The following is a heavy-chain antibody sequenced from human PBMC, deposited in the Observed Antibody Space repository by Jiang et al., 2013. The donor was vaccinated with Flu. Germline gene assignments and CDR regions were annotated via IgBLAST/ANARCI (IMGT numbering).Heavy chain of an antibody. Sequence: GSGLVKPSETLSLTCTVSGGSVSSGSYYWSWIRQPPGKGLEWIGYIYYSGSTNYNPSLKSRVTISVDTSKNQFSLKLSSVTAADTAVYYCARAGYDSSGYYYFGNWYFDLWGPGTLVTV. V-gene: IGHV4-61*01. CDR3: ARAGYDSSGYYYFGNWYFDL. J-gene: IGHJ2*01. CDR1: GGSVSSGSYY. D-gene: IGHD3-22*01. CDR2: IYYSGST.